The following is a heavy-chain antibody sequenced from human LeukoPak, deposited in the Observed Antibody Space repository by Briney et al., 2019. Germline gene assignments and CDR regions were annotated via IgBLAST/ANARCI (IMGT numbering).Heavy chain of an antibody. D-gene: IGHD6-19*01. CDR1: GYTFTNYY. Sequence: ASVTVSCKASGYTFTNYYMHWVRQAPGQGLEWMGIINPSGGSTSYAQKFQGRVTMTRDTSTSTVYMELSSLRSEDTAVYYCARGASVVAGNDNAFDIWGQGTKVTVSS. J-gene: IGHJ3*02. CDR3: ARGASVVAGNDNAFDI. CDR2: INPSGGST. V-gene: IGHV1-46*01.